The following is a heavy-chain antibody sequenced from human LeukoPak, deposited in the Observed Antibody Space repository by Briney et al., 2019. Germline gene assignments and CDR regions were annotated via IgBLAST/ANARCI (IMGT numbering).Heavy chain of an antibody. V-gene: IGHV4-59*08. Sequence: SETLSLTCTVSGGSISPYSWSWIRQPPGKGLEWIGYIFYSGSTNSNPSLKSRVTISVATSKNEFYLELSSVTAADTAVYYCARGYNDTSGYNYVGGYYYMDVWGKGTTVTVSS. D-gene: IGHD3-22*01. CDR2: IFYSGST. CDR3: ARGYNDTSGYNYVGGYYYMDV. CDR1: GGSISPYS. J-gene: IGHJ6*03.